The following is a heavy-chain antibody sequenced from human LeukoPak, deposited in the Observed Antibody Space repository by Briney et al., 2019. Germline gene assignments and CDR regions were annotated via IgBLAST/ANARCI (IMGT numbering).Heavy chain of an antibody. Sequence: GGSLRFSCAASGFTFSSYNMIWVRQAPGKGLEWVSSISSSSSYIYYADSVKGRFTISRDNAKNSLYLQMNSLRAEDTAVYYCARGPTPYCSSTSCYQIWGYFDYWGQGTLVTVSS. V-gene: IGHV3-21*01. CDR2: ISSSSSYI. D-gene: IGHD2-2*01. J-gene: IGHJ4*02. CDR3: ARGPTPYCSSTSCYQIWGYFDY. CDR1: GFTFSSYN.